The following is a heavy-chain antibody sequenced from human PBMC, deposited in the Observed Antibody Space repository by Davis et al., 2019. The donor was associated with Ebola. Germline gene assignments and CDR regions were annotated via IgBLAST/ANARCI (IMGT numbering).Heavy chain of an antibody. CDR3: ARDTRPCGGDCYDDTFDM. D-gene: IGHD2-21*01. Sequence: PSETLSLTCTVSGGSITTYFWSWIRQPPGKGLEWVGYLHLSGIANSNPSLKSRVTFSIDTSKSQVSLKLTSVTAADTAVYYCARDTRPCGGDCYDDTFDMWGQGTMVIVSS. CDR2: LHLSGIA. J-gene: IGHJ3*02. V-gene: IGHV4-59*12. CDR1: GGSITTYF.